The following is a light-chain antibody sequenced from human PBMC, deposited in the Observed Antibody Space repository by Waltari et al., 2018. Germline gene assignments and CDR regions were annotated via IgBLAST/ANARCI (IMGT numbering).Light chain of an antibody. CDR1: QSVSSSY. Sequence: EIVLPQSPGTLSFSSGERATLPCRASQSVSSSYLAWYQQKPGQAPRLLIYGASSRATGIPDRFSGSGSGTDFTLTISRLEPEDFAVYYCQQYGSSPWTFGQGTKVEIK. J-gene: IGKJ1*01. CDR2: GAS. CDR3: QQYGSSPWT. V-gene: IGKV3-20*01.